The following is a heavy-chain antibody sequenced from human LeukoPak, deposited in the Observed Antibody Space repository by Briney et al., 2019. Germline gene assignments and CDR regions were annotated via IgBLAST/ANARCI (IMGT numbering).Heavy chain of an antibody. CDR1: GFPFSDSW. J-gene: IGHJ4*02. V-gene: IGHV3-7*01. CDR3: SRRLDY. CDR2: IKQDGSEK. Sequence: GGSLRLSCAASGFPFSDSWMDWVRQAPGKGMEWVANIKQDGSEKHYADSVKGRFTISRDNAKNSLFLQMNGLRTEDTAVYYCSRRLDYWGQGALVTVSS.